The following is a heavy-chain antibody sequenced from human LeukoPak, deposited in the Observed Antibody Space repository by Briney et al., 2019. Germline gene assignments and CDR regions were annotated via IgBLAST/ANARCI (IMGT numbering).Heavy chain of an antibody. J-gene: IGHJ4*02. CDR3: ARAVGRSPIDY. Sequence: ASVKVSCKASGYTFTSYYMHWVRQGPGQGLEWMGIINPSGGSTSYAQKFQGRVTMTRDMSTSTVYMELSSLRSEDTSVYYCARAVGRSPIDYWGQGTLVTVSS. CDR2: INPSGGST. CDR1: GYTFTSYY. V-gene: IGHV1-46*01.